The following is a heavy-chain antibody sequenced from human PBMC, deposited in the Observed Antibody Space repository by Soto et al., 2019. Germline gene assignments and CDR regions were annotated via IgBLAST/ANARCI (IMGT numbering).Heavy chain of an antibody. Sequence: EVQLVESGGALVQPGGSQRLSCTASGFIVSDTYMNWVRQAPGKGLEWVSVISNRGDTHYADSVRGRFSLSRDIADNTLHLQMNNLRVEDTAVYYCAREPRYCRGGSCSITGDAFDIWGQGTMVTVSS. CDR3: AREPRYCRGGSCSITGDAFDI. V-gene: IGHV3-66*01. CDR2: ISNRGDT. J-gene: IGHJ3*02. D-gene: IGHD2-15*01. CDR1: GFIVSDTY.